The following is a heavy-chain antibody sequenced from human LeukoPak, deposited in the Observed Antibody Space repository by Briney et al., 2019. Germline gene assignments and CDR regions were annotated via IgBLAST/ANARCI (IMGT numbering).Heavy chain of an antibody. CDR2: INPSGGST. V-gene: IGHV1-46*01. Sequence: ASVKVSCKASGYTFTSYDINWVRQATGQGLEWMGIINPSGGSTSYAQKFQGRVTMTRDTSTSTVYMELSSLRSEDTAVYYCARVSGSYDAFDIWGQGTMVTVSS. CDR3: ARVSGSYDAFDI. CDR1: GYTFTSYD. J-gene: IGHJ3*02. D-gene: IGHD1-26*01.